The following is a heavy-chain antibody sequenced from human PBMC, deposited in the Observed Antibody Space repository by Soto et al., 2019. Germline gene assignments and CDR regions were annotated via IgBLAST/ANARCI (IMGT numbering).Heavy chain of an antibody. J-gene: IGHJ6*02. V-gene: IGHV1-46*01. CDR3: ARGGRHSDYYYYYGMDV. Sequence: ASVKVSCKAFGYTFTIYYIHWVRQAPGQGLEWMGVINTSGGSPTYAQKFQDRVTMTRDTSTSTVYMEPSSLRSEDTAVYYCARGGRHSDYYYYYGMDVWGQGTTVTVSS. CDR1: GYTFTIYY. D-gene: IGHD6-25*01. CDR2: INTSGGSP.